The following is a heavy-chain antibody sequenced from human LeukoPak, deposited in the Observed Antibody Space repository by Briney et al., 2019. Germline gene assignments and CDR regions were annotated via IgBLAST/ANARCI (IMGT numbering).Heavy chain of an antibody. CDR1: GVTVSNNF. D-gene: IGHD5-24*01. J-gene: IGHJ4*02. CDR2: IYGGGST. CDR3: ARGPIGDGYKRDHY. Sequence: GGSLRLSCAASGVTVSNNFMSWVRQAPGKGLEWVSVIYGGGSTYYADSVKGRFTISRDTSKNTLYLQMNSLRAEDTAVYYCARGPIGDGYKRDHYWGQGTLVTVSS. V-gene: IGHV3-53*01.